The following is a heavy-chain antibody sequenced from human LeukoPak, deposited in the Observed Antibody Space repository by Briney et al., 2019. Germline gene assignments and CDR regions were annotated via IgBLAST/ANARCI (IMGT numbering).Heavy chain of an antibody. CDR3: ASSDGAYDYVWGSYRPWLN. CDR1: GGTFSSYA. V-gene: IGHV1-69*04. D-gene: IGHD3-16*02. CDR2: IIPIFGIA. Sequence: ASVKVSCKASGGTFSSYAISWVRQAPGQGLEWKGRIIPIFGIANYAQKFQGRVTITADKSTSTAYMELSSLRSEDTAVYYCASSDGAYDYVWGSYRPWLNWGQGTLVTVSS. J-gene: IGHJ4*02.